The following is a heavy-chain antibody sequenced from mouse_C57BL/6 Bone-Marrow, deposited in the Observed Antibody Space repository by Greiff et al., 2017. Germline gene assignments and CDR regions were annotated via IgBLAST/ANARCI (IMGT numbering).Heavy chain of an antibody. Sequence: VRLQQPGAELVKPGASVKMSCKASGYTFTSYWITWVKQRPGQGLEWIGDIYPGSGSTNYNEKFKSKATLTVDTSSSTAYMQLSSLTSEDSAVYYCAREDLIYYYGSSFFAYWGQGTLVTVSA. D-gene: IGHD1-1*01. CDR2: IYPGSGST. J-gene: IGHJ3*01. V-gene: IGHV1-55*01. CDR3: AREDLIYYYGSSFFAY. CDR1: GYTFTSYW.